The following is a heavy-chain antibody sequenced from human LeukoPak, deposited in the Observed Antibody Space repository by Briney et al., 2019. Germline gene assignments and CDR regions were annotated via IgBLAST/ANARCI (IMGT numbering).Heavy chain of an antibody. CDR3: AKDYLVYYGSGSYYSHFDY. D-gene: IGHD3-10*01. CDR1: GFSFSSCA. CDR2: ISGSGGST. Sequence: GGSLRLSCAASGFSFSSCAMSWVRQAPGKGLEWVSAISGSGGSTYYADSVKGRFTISRDNSKNTLYLPMNSLRAEDTAVYYCAKDYLVYYGSGSYYSHFDYWGQGTLVTVSS. V-gene: IGHV3-23*01. J-gene: IGHJ4*02.